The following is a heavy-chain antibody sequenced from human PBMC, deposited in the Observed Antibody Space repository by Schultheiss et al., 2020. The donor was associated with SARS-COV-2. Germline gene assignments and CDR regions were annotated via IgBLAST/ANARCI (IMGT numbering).Heavy chain of an antibody. J-gene: IGHJ3*02. Sequence: GGSLRLSCAASGFTFSSYWMHWVRQAPGKGLVWVSRINSDGSSTSYADSVKGRFTISRDNSKNTLYLQMNSLRAEDTAVYYCAKWPWEFYAFDIWGQGTMVTVSS. CDR2: INSDGSST. V-gene: IGHV3-74*01. CDR1: GFTFSSYW. D-gene: IGHD1-26*01. CDR3: AKWPWEFYAFDI.